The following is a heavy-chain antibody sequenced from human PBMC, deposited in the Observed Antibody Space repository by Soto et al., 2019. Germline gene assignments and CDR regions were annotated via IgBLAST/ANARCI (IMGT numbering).Heavy chain of an antibody. CDR1: GFTFSGFG. V-gene: IGHV3-30*03. Sequence: GGSLRLSCAASGFTFSGFGMHWVRQAPGMGLEWVAGISYDGSNEYHVDSVKGRFTISRDNSKNTLYLQMSSLRVDDTAVYFCATDDGHYYGSVWGQGTLGTVSS. J-gene: IGHJ1*01. CDR2: ISYDGSNE. CDR3: ATDDGHYYGSV. D-gene: IGHD3-22*01.